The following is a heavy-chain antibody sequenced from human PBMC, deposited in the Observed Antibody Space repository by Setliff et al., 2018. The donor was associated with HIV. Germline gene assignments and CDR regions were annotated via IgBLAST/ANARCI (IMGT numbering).Heavy chain of an antibody. J-gene: IGHJ4*02. CDR1: DDSFSSSSFH. CDR3: ARGRIVGGAWYFLDY. V-gene: IGHV4-61*09. Sequence: PSETLSLTCTVSDDSFSSSSFHWSWIRQPAGKGLEWIGQIDASGPTKYSPSLKSRVTISVETSRKEFFLELNSVTAADSAVYYCARGRIVGGAWYFLDYWGQGTLVTVSS. CDR2: IDASGPT. D-gene: IGHD1-26*01.